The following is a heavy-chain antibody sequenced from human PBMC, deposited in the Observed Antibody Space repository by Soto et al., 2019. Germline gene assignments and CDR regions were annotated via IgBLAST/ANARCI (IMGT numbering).Heavy chain of an antibody. D-gene: IGHD2-15*01. CDR1: GGSISSYY. Sequence: SETLSLTCTVSGGSISSYYWSWIRQPPGKGLEWIGYIYYSGSTNYNPSLKSRVTISVDTSKNQFSLKLSSVTAADTAAYYCAGNLLSPLFDSWGQGTLVTVSS. CDR3: AGNLLSPLFDS. V-gene: IGHV4-59*01. CDR2: IYYSGST. J-gene: IGHJ4*02.